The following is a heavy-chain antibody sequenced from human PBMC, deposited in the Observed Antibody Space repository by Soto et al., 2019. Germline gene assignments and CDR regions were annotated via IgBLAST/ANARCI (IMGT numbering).Heavy chain of an antibody. CDR2: INPSTGGT. J-gene: IGHJ4*02. CDR1: GYTFTNYY. V-gene: IGHV1-46*01. CDR3: AREAEAGRYSDH. Sequence: QVQLVHSGAEVKKPGASVKVSCKASGYTFTNYYMHWVRQAPGQGLEWMGVINPSTGGTKYAQKFQGRVTMTRDTSTSTVYMELSSLRSEDSAVYFCAREAEAGRYSDHWGRGTLVTVSS.